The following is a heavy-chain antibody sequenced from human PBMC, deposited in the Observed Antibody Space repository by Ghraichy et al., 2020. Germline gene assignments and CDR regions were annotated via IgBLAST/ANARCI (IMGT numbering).Heavy chain of an antibody. CDR3: ASMVGYYGEYEVGWFDP. Sequence: SETLSLTCTVSGGSISSGSYYWSWIRQPAGKGLEWIGRIHTSGSSNYNPSLKSRVTISVDTSKNQFSLKLSSVTAADTAVYYCASMVGYYGEYEVGWFDPWGQGTLVTVSS. J-gene: IGHJ5*02. CDR2: IHTSGSS. CDR1: GGSISSGSYY. D-gene: IGHD3-3*01. V-gene: IGHV4-61*02.